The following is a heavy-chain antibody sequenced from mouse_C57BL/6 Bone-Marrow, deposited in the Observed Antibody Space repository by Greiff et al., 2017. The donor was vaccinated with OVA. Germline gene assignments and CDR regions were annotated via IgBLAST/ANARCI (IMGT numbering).Heavy chain of an antibody. D-gene: IGHD2-3*01. V-gene: IGHV14-4*01. Sequence: VQLQQSGAELVRPGASVKLSCTASGFNINDDYMHWVKQRPEQGLEWIGWIDPENGDTEYASKFQGKATITADTSSNTAYLQLSSLTSEDTAVYYCTRWLYYFDYWGQGTTLTVSS. CDR1: GFNINDDY. J-gene: IGHJ2*01. CDR3: TRWLYYFDY. CDR2: IDPENGDT.